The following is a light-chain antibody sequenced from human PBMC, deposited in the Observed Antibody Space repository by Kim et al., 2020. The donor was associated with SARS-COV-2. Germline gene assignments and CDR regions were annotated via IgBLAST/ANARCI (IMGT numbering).Light chain of an antibody. V-gene: IGLV2-14*01. CDR3: SAYTSSSTGV. Sequence: QSALTQPASVSGSPGQSITISCTGTSSDVGGYNYVSWYQQHPGKAPKPMIYDVSKRPSGVSDRFSGSKSGNTASLTISGLQAEDETDYYCSAYTSSSTGVFGGGTQLTVL. CDR2: DVS. CDR1: SSDVGGYNY. J-gene: IGLJ3*02.